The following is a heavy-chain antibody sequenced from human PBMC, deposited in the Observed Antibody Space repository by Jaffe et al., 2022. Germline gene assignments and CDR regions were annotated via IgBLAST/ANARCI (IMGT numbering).Heavy chain of an antibody. CDR2: IRYDGSNK. J-gene: IGHJ4*02. Sequence: QVQLVESGGGVVQPGGSLRLSCAASGFTFSSYGMHWVRQAPGKGLEWVAFIRYDGSNKYYADSVKGRFTISRDNSKNTLYLQMNSLRAEDTAVYYCAKVSELAAGTSFDYWGQGTLVTVSS. CDR1: GFTFSSYG. D-gene: IGHD6-13*01. V-gene: IGHV3-30*02. CDR3: AKVSELAAGTSFDY.